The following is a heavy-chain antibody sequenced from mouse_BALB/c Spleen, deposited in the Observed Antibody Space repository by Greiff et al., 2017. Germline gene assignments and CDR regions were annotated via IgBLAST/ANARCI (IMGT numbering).Heavy chain of an antibody. D-gene: IGHD4-1*01. V-gene: IGHV4-1*02. CDR2: INPDSSTI. J-gene: IGHJ3*01. CDR3: ARPGDDWAWFAY. Sequence: EVQVVESGGGLVQPGGSLKLSCAASGFAFSRYWMSWVRQAPGKGLEWIGEINPDSSTINYTPSLKDKFIISRDNAKNTLYLQMSKVRSEDTALYYCARPGDDWAWFAYWGQGTLVTVSA. CDR1: GFAFSRYW.